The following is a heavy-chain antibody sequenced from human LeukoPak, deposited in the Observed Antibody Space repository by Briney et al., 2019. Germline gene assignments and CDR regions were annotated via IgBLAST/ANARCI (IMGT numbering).Heavy chain of an antibody. Sequence: ASVNVSCKASGYTFTGYYMHWVRQAPGQGLEWMGWINPNSGGTNYAQKFQGRVTMTRDTSISTAYMELSRLRSDDTAVYYCARVFGGYSGSYSDWGQGTLVTVSS. CDR1: GYTFTGYY. V-gene: IGHV1-2*02. CDR2: INPNSGGT. D-gene: IGHD1-26*01. J-gene: IGHJ4*02. CDR3: ARVFGGYSGSYSD.